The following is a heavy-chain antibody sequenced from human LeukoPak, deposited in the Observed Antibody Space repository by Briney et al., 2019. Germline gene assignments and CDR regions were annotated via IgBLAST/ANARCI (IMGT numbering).Heavy chain of an antibody. D-gene: IGHD3-16*01. CDR3: ASRGGIYY. CDR1: GFTFSSYS. V-gene: IGHV3-21*01. Sequence: GGSLRLSCAASGFTFSSYSMNWVRQAPGKGLEWVSVIGSSSRNIYYADSVKGRFTISRDNAKSSLSLQMNSLRAEDTAVYYCASRGGIYYWGQGTLVTVSS. CDR2: IGSSSRNI. J-gene: IGHJ4*02.